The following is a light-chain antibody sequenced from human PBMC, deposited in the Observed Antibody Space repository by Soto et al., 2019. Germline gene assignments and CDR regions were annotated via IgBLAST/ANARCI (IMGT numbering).Light chain of an antibody. CDR1: QSISNF. Sequence: DIQMTQSPSSLSASVGDRVTITCRASQSISNFLNWYQQKPGKAPKLLIYAASSLRSGVTSRFSGSGSGTGFTLTISSLQREDFATYVCQQSYSSPWTFGQGTKVDIK. CDR3: QQSYSSPWT. CDR2: AAS. V-gene: IGKV1-39*01. J-gene: IGKJ1*01.